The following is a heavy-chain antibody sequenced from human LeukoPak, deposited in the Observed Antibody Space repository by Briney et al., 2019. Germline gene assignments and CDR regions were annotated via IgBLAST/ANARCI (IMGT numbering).Heavy chain of an antibody. J-gene: IGHJ4*02. Sequence: PGGSLRLSCAASGFTFTRCAMKWVRQAPGKGPEWVSTISGPGDNTYYADSVKGRFTISRDNSKNTVSLQMNSLRAGDTAVYYCAREATSSSGWYIDYWGQGTLVAVSS. CDR1: GFTFTRCA. CDR3: AREATSSSGWYIDY. V-gene: IGHV3-23*01. CDR2: ISGPGDNT. D-gene: IGHD6-25*01.